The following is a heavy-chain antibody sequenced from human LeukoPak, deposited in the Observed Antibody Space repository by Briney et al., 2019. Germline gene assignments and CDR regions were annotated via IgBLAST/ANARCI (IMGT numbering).Heavy chain of an antibody. J-gene: IGHJ4*02. CDR3: AKARDYEILTGGDY. V-gene: IGHV3-30*18. Sequence: GGSLRLSCAASGFTFSSYDMHWVRQAPGKGLEWVADMSYDGSNKYYAEAVKGRLTISRDNSKNTLYLQMNSLRAEDTAVYYCAKARDYEILTGGDYWGQGTLVTVSS. CDR2: MSYDGSNK. D-gene: IGHD3-9*01. CDR1: GFTFSSYD.